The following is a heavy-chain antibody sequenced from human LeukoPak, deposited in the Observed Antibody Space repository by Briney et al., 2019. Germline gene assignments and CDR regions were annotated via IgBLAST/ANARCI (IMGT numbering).Heavy chain of an antibody. D-gene: IGHD2-15*01. CDR1: GYSISSGYN. Sequence: SETLSLTCTVSGYSISSGYNWGWIRQPPGKGLEWIGSIYHSGSTYYNPSLKSRVTISVDTSKNQFSLKLSSVTAADTAVYYCARCSAASRVFDYWGQGTLVTVSS. CDR2: IYHSGST. J-gene: IGHJ4*02. V-gene: IGHV4-38-2*02. CDR3: ARCSAASRVFDY.